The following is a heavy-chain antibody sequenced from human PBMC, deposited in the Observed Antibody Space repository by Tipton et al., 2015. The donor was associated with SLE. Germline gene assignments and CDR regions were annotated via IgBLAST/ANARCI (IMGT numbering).Heavy chain of an antibody. CDR1: GDSISNYC. D-gene: IGHD5-12*01. Sequence: TLSLTCTVSGDSISNYCWTWLRQPAGKGLEWIGRVYASGSTNYNPSLRSRVTVSVDTSKNQFSLKLTSVTAADTAVYYCARQILAATSWFDPWGQGTLVTVSS. CDR3: ARQILAATSWFDP. J-gene: IGHJ5*02. CDR2: VYASGST. V-gene: IGHV4-4*07.